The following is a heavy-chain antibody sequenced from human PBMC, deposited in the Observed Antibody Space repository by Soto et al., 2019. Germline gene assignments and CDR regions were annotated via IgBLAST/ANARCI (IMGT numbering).Heavy chain of an antibody. CDR1: GFTFSSYG. Sequence: PGGSLRLSCAASGFTFSSYGMHWVRQAPGKGLEWVAVISYDGSNRYYADSVKGRFTISRDNSKNTLYLQMNSLRAEDTAVYYCAKDGAPGDFGGYYYYGMDVWGQGTTVTVSS. J-gene: IGHJ6*02. D-gene: IGHD4-17*01. CDR3: AKDGAPGDFGGYYYYGMDV. CDR2: ISYDGSNR. V-gene: IGHV3-30*18.